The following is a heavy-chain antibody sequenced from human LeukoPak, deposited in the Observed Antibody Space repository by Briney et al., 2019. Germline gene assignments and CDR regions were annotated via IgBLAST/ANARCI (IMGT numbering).Heavy chain of an antibody. J-gene: IGHJ5*02. V-gene: IGHV3-23*01. Sequence: PGASLRLSCAASGFTFSSYAMSWVRQAPGKGLEWVSAISGSGGSTYYADSVKGRFTISRDNSKNTLYLQMNSLRAEDTAVYYCAKPPRQWELLYWFDPWGQGTLVTVSS. CDR3: AKPPRQWELLYWFDP. CDR1: GFTFSSYA. CDR2: ISGSGGST. D-gene: IGHD1-26*01.